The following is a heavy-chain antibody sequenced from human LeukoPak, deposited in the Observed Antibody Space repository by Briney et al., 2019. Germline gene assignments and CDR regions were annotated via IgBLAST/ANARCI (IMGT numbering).Heavy chain of an antibody. CDR2: IYHSGST. D-gene: IGHD5-18*01. CDR1: GFTFSSYSM. J-gene: IGHJ3*02. V-gene: IGHV4-4*02. Sequence: GSLRLSCAASGFTFSSYSMNWVRQPPGKGLEWIGEIYHSGSTNYNPSLKSRVTISVDKSKNQFSLKLSSVTAADTAVYYCARDVRLPRRALDIWGQGTMVTVSS. CDR3: ARDVRLPRRALDI.